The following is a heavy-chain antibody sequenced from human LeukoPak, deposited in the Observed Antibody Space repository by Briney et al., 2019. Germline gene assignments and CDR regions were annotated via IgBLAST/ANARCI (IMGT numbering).Heavy chain of an antibody. J-gene: IGHJ4*02. CDR2: IYFSGST. CDR3: ARHEAVAGSNFDY. V-gene: IGHV4-59*08. CDR1: GGSINGYY. Sequence: SETLSLTCTVSGGSINGYYWSWIRQPPGKGLEWIGYIYFSGSTNYNPSLKSRVTISIDTSKNQFSLKLSSVTAADTAVYYCARHEAVAGSNFDYWGQGTLVTVSS. D-gene: IGHD6-19*01.